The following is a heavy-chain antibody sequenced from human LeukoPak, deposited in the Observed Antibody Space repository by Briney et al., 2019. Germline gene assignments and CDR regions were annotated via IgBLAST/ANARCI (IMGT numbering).Heavy chain of an antibody. J-gene: IGHJ5*02. D-gene: IGHD6-6*01. V-gene: IGHV1-8*03. CDR1: GYTFTSYD. CDR3: ARDSRIAARRRWFDP. Sequence: ASVKASCKASGYTFTSYDINWVRRATGQGLEWMGWMNPNSGNTGYAQKFQRRVTITRNTSISTAYMGLSSLRSEDTAVYYCARDSRIAARRRWFDPWGQGTLVTVSS. CDR2: MNPNSGNT.